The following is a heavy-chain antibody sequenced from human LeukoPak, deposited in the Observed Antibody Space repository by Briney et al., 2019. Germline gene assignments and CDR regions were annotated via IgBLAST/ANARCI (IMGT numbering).Heavy chain of an antibody. V-gene: IGHV3-7*01. CDR1: GFNFRNYW. Sequence: PGGSLRLSCAASGFNFRNYWMSWVRQAPGKGLEWVAKIKQDGSKKYYVDPVKGRFTISRDNAKNSLYLQMNSLRVEDTAVYYRARDPWVDLVSVAAATSFDCSGQGTLVTLSS. CDR3: ARDPWVDLVSVAAATSFDC. J-gene: IGHJ4*02. D-gene: IGHD2-2*01. CDR2: IKQDGSKK.